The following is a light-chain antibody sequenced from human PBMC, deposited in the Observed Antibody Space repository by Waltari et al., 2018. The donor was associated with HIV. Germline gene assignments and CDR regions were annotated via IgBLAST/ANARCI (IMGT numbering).Light chain of an antibody. CDR2: WAS. CDR1: HSLLYTYNNNNY. CDR3: QQCYSTVWT. Sequence: DIVMTQFPQSLAVSLGERATISCKSSHSLLYTYNNNNYLSWFQKKPGQPPKLLIYWASTRQSGVSDRFIGSGSGTNFTLTINSLQAEDVAAYYCQQCYSTVWTFGQGTKVEVK. V-gene: IGKV4-1*01. J-gene: IGKJ1*01.